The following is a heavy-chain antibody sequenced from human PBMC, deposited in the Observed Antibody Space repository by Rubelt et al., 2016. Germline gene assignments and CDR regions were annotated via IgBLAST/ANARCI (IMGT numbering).Heavy chain of an antibody. Sequence: QVQLQESGPGLVKPSETLSLTCAVSGGSISSSSYYWNWIRQPPGKGLEWIGSIFYSGSTYYHPSLKSRVTISVDTSKNQFSLKVSSGTAADTAVYYCSRRNGEPIDYWGQGTLVTVSS. CDR1: GGSISSSSYY. V-gene: IGHV4-39*01. CDR3: SRRNGEPIDY. D-gene: IGHD3-10*01. CDR2: IFYSGST. J-gene: IGHJ4*02.